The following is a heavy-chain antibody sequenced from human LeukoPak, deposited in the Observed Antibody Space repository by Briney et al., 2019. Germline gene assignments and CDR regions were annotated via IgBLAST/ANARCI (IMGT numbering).Heavy chain of an antibody. V-gene: IGHV3-21*01. Sequence: GGSLRLSCAASGFTFSSYSMNWVRQAPGKGLEWVSSISSSSSYIYYADSVKGRFTISRDNAKNSLYLQMNSLRAEDTAVYYCARVSRTYYYDSSGYHFDYWGQGTLVTVSS. CDR3: ARVSRTYYYDSSGYHFDY. D-gene: IGHD3-22*01. J-gene: IGHJ4*02. CDR1: GFTFSSYS. CDR2: ISSSSSYI.